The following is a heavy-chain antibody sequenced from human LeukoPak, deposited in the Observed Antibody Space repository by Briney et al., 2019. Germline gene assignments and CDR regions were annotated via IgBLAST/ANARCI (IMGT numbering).Heavy chain of an antibody. V-gene: IGHV1-2*06. CDR2: INPNSGGT. Sequence: GASVKVSCKASGYTFTGYYMQWVRQAPGQGLEWMGRINPNSGGTNYAQKFQGRVTMTRDTSISTAYMELSRLRSDDTAVYYCARGYRGDSGYDYLPANYYYYMDVWGKGTTVTVSS. CDR1: GYTFTGYY. CDR3: ARGYRGDSGYDYLPANYYYYMDV. D-gene: IGHD5-12*01. J-gene: IGHJ6*03.